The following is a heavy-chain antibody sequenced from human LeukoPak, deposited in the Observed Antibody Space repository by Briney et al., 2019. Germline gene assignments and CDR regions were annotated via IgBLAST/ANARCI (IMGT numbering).Heavy chain of an antibody. CDR2: INPNSGGT. J-gene: IGHJ4*02. CDR3: ARDLNYYDSSGYYQSPFDY. Sequence: ASVKVSCKASGYTFTGYYMHWVRQAPGQGLEWMGWINPNSGGTNYAQKFQGRVTMTRDTSISTAYMELSRLRSDDTAVYYCARDLNYYDSSGYYQSPFDYWGQGTLVTVSS. D-gene: IGHD3-22*01. CDR1: GYTFTGYY. V-gene: IGHV1-2*02.